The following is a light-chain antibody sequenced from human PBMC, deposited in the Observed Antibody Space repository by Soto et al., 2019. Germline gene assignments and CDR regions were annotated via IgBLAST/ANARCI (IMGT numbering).Light chain of an antibody. V-gene: IGLV1-44*01. J-gene: IGLJ1*01. CDR3: AAWDSSRNGHV. Sequence: QSALIQPPSASGTPGQRVTISCSGSSSNIGKNTVHWFQQLPGAAPQLLISTDNQRPSGVPDRFSGSKSGASGSLAISGLQSEDEADYYCAAWDSSRNGHVFGTGTKVTVL. CDR2: TDN. CDR1: SSNIGKNT.